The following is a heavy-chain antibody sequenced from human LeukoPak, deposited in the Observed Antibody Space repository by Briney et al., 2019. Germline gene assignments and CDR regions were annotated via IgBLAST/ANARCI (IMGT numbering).Heavy chain of an antibody. Sequence: ASVKVSCKASGYTFTSYAVNWVRQAPGQGLEWRGWINTDTGNPTYAQGFTGRFVFSLDTSVSTAYLQISSLKAEDTAVYYCAREATNPDTLGAFDIWGQGTMVTVSS. CDR3: AREATNPDTLGAFDI. CDR2: INTDTGNP. D-gene: IGHD1-26*01. J-gene: IGHJ3*02. V-gene: IGHV7-4-1*02. CDR1: GYTFTSYA.